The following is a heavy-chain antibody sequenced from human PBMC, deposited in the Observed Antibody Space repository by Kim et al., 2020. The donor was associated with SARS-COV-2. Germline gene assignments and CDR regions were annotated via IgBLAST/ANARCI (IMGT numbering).Heavy chain of an antibody. CDR1: GFSFSTYG. V-gene: IGHV3-33*03. CDR2: IWNDGSNK. CDR3: ATEYSSSSAFDY. Sequence: GGSPRLSCAASGFSFSTYGMHWVRQAPGKGLEWVAMIWNDGSNKYYGDSVKGRFTISRDNSKNTLYLQMNNLRAEDTAVYYCATEYSSSSAFDYWGQGTLVTVSS. J-gene: IGHJ4*02. D-gene: IGHD6-6*01.